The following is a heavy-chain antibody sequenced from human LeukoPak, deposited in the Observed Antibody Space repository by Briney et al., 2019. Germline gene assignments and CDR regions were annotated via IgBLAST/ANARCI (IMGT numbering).Heavy chain of an antibody. CDR1: GYTFTNYG. D-gene: IGHD4-23*01. V-gene: IGHV1-18*01. Sequence: ASVKVSCKASGYTFTNYGITWVRQAPGQGLEWMGWISAYSGNTNYVQKFQGRVTMATDASTSTAYMELRSLRSDDTAIYYCARDIATVVYQDWGQGTLVTASS. J-gene: IGHJ4*02. CDR2: ISAYSGNT. CDR3: ARDIATVVYQD.